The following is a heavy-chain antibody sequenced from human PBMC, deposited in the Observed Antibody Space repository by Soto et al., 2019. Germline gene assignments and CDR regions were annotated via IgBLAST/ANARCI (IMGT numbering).Heavy chain of an antibody. CDR2: INSDGTTT. D-gene: IGHD2-15*01. J-gene: IGHJ6*02. V-gene: IGHV3-74*01. CDR1: GFTFSGYW. Sequence: GGSLRLSCAGSGFTFSGYWMHCVRQSPGKGLVWVSRINSDGTTTAYADSVNGRFTISRDKSKNTLYLQMSSLRAEDTAVYYCTHCSGESCHGGYFGMDLWGQGTTVTVSS. CDR3: THCSGESCHGGYFGMDL.